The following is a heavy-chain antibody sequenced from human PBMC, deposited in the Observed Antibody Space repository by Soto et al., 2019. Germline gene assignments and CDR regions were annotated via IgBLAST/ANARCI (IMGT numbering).Heavy chain of an antibody. D-gene: IGHD3-3*01. CDR2: VNHGGST. V-gene: IGHV4-34*01. Sequence: QVQLQQWGAGLLKPSETLSLTCPVNGGSFSDYYWTWIRQPPGKGLVWIGEVNHGGSTHYNPSLKSRVSISVGTSKKQFSLNLTFVTAADTAVYYCAREWWSGSLIGGALGGEGTLVTVSS. CDR3: AREWWSGSLIGGAL. J-gene: IGHJ4*02. CDR1: GGSFSDYY.